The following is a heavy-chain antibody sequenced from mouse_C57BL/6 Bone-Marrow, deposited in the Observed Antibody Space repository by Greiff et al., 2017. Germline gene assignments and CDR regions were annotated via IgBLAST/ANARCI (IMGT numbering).Heavy chain of an antibody. CDR3: VLMTSVVAKTAYWYFDV. CDR1: GYTFTSYW. V-gene: IGHV1-64*01. Sequence: QVQLQQPGAELVKPGASVKLSCKASGYTFTSYWMHWVKQRPGQGLEWIGMIHPNSGSTNYNEKFKSKATLTVDKSSSTAYMQLSSLTSEDSAVYYCVLMTSVVAKTAYWYFDVWGTGTTVTVSS. J-gene: IGHJ1*03. D-gene: IGHD1-1*01. CDR2: IHPNSGST.